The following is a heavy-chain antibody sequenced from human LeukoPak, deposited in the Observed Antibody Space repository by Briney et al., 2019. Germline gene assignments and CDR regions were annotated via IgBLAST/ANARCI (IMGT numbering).Heavy chain of an antibody. J-gene: IGHJ6*03. D-gene: IGHD6-13*01. CDR2: ISSSGSII. CDR1: GFTFSDYY. Sequence: KAGGSLRLSCAASGFTFSDYYMSWIRQAPGKGLEWVSYISSSGSIIYYADSVKGRFTISRDNAKNSLSLQMNSLRAEDTAVYYCARRVAAAGSTGLRYIDVWGKGTTVTVSS. V-gene: IGHV3-11*04. CDR3: ARRVAAAGSTGLRYIDV.